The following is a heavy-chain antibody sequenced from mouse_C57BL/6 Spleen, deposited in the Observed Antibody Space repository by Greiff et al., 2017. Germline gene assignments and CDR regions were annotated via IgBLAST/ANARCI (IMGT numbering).Heavy chain of an antibody. CDR1: GFNIKNTY. Sequence: VQLQQSVAELVRPGASVKLSCTASGFNIKNTYMHWVKQRPEQGLEWIGRIDPANGNTKYAPKFQGKATITADTSSNTAYLQLSSLTSEDTAIYSGALDSSGYGRNYFDYWGQGTTLTVSS. CDR2: IDPANGNT. J-gene: IGHJ2*01. V-gene: IGHV14-3*01. CDR3: ALDSSGYGRNYFDY. D-gene: IGHD3-2*02.